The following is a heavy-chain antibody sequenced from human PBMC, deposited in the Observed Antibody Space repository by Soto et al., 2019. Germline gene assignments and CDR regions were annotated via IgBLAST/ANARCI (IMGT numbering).Heavy chain of an antibody. CDR3: ARAGTYYNFFGYYGMDV. CDR1: GFTVSSNY. J-gene: IGHJ6*02. CDR2: IYSGGST. Sequence: PGGSLRLSCAASGFTVSSNYMSWVRQAPGKGLEWVSVIYSGGSTYYADSVKGRFTISRHNSKNTLYLQMNSLRAEDTAVYYCARAGTYYNFFGYYGMDVWGQGTTVTVPS. V-gene: IGHV3-53*04. D-gene: IGHD3-10*01.